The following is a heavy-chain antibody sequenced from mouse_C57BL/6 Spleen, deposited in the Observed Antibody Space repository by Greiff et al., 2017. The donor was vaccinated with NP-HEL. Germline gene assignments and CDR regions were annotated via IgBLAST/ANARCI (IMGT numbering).Heavy chain of an antibody. V-gene: IGHV1-82*01. CDR1: GYAFSSSW. CDR2: IYPGDGDT. D-gene: IGHD2-9*01. J-gene: IGHJ4*01. CDR3: ARTYYGYDDYAMDY. Sequence: QGQLQQSGPELVKPGASVKISCKASGYAFSSSWMNWVKQRPGKGLEWIGRIYPGDGDTNYNGKFKGKATLTADKSSSTAYMQLSSLTSEDSAVYFCARTYYGYDDYAMDYWGQGTSVTVSS.